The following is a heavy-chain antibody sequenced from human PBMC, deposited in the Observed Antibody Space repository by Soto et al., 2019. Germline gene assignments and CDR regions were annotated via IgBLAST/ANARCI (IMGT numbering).Heavy chain of an antibody. V-gene: IGHV1-2*04. Sequence: ASVKVSCKASGYTFTGYYMHWVRQAPGQGLEWMGWINPNSGGTNYAQKFQGWVTMTRATSISTAYMGLGRLRSDDTAVYYCAREGQLLPFDYWGQGTLVTVSS. CDR3: AREGQLLPFDY. CDR2: INPNSGGT. CDR1: GYTFTGYY. D-gene: IGHD2-2*01. J-gene: IGHJ4*02.